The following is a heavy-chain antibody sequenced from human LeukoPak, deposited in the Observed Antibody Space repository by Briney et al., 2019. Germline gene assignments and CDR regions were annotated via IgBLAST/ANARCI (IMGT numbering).Heavy chain of an antibody. CDR1: GYSFTSYW. J-gene: IGHJ4*02. V-gene: IGHV5-51*01. D-gene: IGHD6-13*01. CDR3: ARLKVSGSSSSWFFDY. Sequence: LGASLQISCKGSGYSFTSYWIGWVRQVPGKGLEWMGIIYPGDSDTRYSPSFQGQVTISADKSISTAYLQWSSLKASDTAMYYCARLKVSGSSSSWFFDYGGQGTLVTVSS. CDR2: IYPGDSDT.